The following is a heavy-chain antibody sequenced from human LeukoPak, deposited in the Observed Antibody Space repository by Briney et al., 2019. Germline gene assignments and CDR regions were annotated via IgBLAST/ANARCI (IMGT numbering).Heavy chain of an antibody. J-gene: IGHJ2*01. CDR2: ISSSSSYI. Sequence: PGGSLRLSCAASGFTFSSYSMNWVRQAPGKGLEWVSPISSSSSYIYYADSVKGRFTISRDNAKNSLYLQMNSLRAEDTAVYYCARAEGGYSYGPQGYFDLWGRGTLVTVSS. V-gene: IGHV3-21*01. D-gene: IGHD5-18*01. CDR1: GFTFSSYS. CDR3: ARAEGGYSYGPQGYFDL.